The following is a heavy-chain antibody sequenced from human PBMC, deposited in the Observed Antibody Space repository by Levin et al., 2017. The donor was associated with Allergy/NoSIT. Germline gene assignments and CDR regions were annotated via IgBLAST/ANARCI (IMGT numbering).Heavy chain of an antibody. V-gene: IGHV3-11*01. Sequence: GGSLRLSCAASGFTFSDYYMSWIRQAPGKGLELISYISNSDSTIYYADSVKGRFTISRDNAKNSLSLQMYSLRAGDTALYYCVRGLATPDYWGQGTLVTISS. CDR3: VRGLATPDY. D-gene: IGHD2-15*01. J-gene: IGHJ4*02. CDR2: ISNSDSTI. CDR1: GFTFSDYY.